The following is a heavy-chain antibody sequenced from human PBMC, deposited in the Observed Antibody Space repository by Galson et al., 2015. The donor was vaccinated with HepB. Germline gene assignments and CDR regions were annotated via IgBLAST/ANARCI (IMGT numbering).Heavy chain of an antibody. Sequence: SVKVSCKASGYTFTSYAMNWVRQAPGQGLEWMGWINTNTGNPTYAQGFTGRFVFSLDTSVSTAYLQISSLKAEDTAVYYCASPSTTVVTGWYFDLWGRGTLVTVSS. CDR2: INTNTGNP. J-gene: IGHJ2*01. D-gene: IGHD4-23*01. CDR3: ASPSTTVVTGWYFDL. V-gene: IGHV7-4-1*02. CDR1: GYTFTSYA.